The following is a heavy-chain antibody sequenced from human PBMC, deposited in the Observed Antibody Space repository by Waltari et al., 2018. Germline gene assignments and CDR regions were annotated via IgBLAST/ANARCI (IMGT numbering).Heavy chain of an antibody. CDR2: IYTSGST. CDR1: GGSISSGSYY. V-gene: IGHV4-61*02. D-gene: IGHD3-3*01. J-gene: IGHJ5*02. Sequence: QVQLQESGPGLVKPSQTLSLTCTVSGGSISSGSYYWSWIRQPAGKGLEWIGRIYTSGSTNYNPSRKSRVTISVDTSKNQFSLKLSSVTAADTAVYYCARDGPGFLESDWFDPWGQGTLVTVSS. CDR3: ARDGPGFLESDWFDP.